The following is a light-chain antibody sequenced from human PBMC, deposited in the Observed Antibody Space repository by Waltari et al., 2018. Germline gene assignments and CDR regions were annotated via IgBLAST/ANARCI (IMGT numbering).Light chain of an antibody. Sequence: EIVLTPSPGTLSLSPGERATLSCRASQSVARSFARYQQKPGQPPRLLIYNTYTKATGVPARFIGGGSDTDFSLTISRLEPEDFAVYYCQNYVRLPATFGQGTKVEIK. CDR1: QSVARS. CDR3: QNYVRLPAT. CDR2: NTY. V-gene: IGKV3-20*01. J-gene: IGKJ1*01.